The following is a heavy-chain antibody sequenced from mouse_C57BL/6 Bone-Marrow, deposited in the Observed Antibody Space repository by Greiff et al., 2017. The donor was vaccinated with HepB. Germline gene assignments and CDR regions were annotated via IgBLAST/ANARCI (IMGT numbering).Heavy chain of an antibody. CDR3: ARREIYYGNYFFDY. CDR1: GYTFPSYW. Sequence: VKLQQPGAELVKPGASVKMSCKASGYTFPSYWITWVKQRPGQGLEWIGDIYPGSGSTNYNEKLKSKATLTVDTSSSTAYMQLSSLTSEDSAVYYCARREIYYGNYFFDYWGQGTTLTVSS. CDR2: IYPGSGST. D-gene: IGHD2-1*01. V-gene: IGHV1-55*01. J-gene: IGHJ2*01.